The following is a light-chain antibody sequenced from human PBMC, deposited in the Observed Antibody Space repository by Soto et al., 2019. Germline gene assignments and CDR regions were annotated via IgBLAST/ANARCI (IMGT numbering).Light chain of an antibody. V-gene: IGKV3-20*01. CDR1: QSVTSSY. CDR2: GAS. J-gene: IGKJ1*01. Sequence: EIVLTQPPGTLSLSPGERATLSCRASQSVTSSYLAWYQQKPGQAPRLLIYGASNRATGTPDRFSGSGSGTDFTLTISRLEPEDFAVYYCQQYGSSPRTFGQGTKVDNK. CDR3: QQYGSSPRT.